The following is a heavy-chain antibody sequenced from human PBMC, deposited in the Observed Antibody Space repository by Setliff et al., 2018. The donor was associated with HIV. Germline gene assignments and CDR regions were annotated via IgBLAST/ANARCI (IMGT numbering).Heavy chain of an antibody. CDR2: IHTSGST. CDR1: SDSISSGSYY. CDR3: ARCYYNFWSGYPLDYMDV. Sequence: TLSLTCSVSSDSISSGSYYWSWIRLPAGKGLEWIGQIHTSGSTNYNPSLKSRLTISIDTSKNQFSLKLNSVTATDTAVYYCARCYYNFWSGYPLDYMDVWGKGTTVTVSS. J-gene: IGHJ6*03. D-gene: IGHD3-3*01. V-gene: IGHV4-61*09.